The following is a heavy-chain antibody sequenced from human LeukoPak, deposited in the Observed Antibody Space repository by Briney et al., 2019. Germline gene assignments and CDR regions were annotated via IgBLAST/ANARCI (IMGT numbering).Heavy chain of an antibody. CDR2: IYHDGST. J-gene: IGHJ4*02. CDR1: GDSISSNNW. V-gene: IGHV4-4*02. CDR3: ARDRGGYTYSHDY. Sequence: PSENLSLTCAVSGDSISSNNWWIWVRQSPEKGLEWIGEIYHDGSTNYNPSLKSRVTISMDKSKNQLSLKLNFVTAADTAVYYCARDRGGYTYSHDYWGQGTLVTVSS. D-gene: IGHD5-18*01.